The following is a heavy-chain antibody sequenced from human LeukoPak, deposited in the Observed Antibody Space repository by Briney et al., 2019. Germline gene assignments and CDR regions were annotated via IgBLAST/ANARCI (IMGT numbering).Heavy chain of an antibody. CDR2: ISGSGDST. J-gene: IGHJ4*02. D-gene: IGHD1/OR15-1a*01. V-gene: IGHV3-23*01. Sequence: GGSLRLSCAASGFSFSSAAMSWVRQAPGKGLEWVSAISGSGDSTYYADSVKGRFTISRDNSNNTLFPQMNSLGADAETVDYCSKKGWNNGDQELYLDYWGQGTLVTVSS. CDR3: SKKGWNNGDQELYLDY. CDR1: GFSFSSAA.